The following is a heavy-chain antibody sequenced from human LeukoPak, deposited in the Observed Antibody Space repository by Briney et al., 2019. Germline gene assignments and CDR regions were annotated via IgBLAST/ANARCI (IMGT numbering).Heavy chain of an antibody. Sequence: PSETLSLTCTVSGGSISSYYWSWIRQPPGKGLEWIGYIYYSGSTNYNPSLKSRVTISVDTSKNQFSLKLSSVPAADTAVYYCARDRMGYDSSGYYWSGWFDPWGQGTLVTVSS. CDR2: IYYSGST. J-gene: IGHJ5*02. CDR1: GGSISSYY. CDR3: ARDRMGYDSSGYYWSGWFDP. D-gene: IGHD3-22*01. V-gene: IGHV4-59*01.